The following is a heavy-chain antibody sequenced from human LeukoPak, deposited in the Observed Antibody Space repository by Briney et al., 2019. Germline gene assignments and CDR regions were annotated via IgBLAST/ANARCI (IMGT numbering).Heavy chain of an antibody. D-gene: IGHD3-16*01. CDR1: GYSFTSYW. Sequence: GESLKISCKGSGYSFTSYWIGWVRQMPGKGLEWMGIIYPGDSDTRYSPSFQGQVTISADKSISTAYLQWSSLKASDTAMYYCARHRLSVANLGAFDIWGQGTMVTVSS. V-gene: IGHV5-51*01. CDR3: ARHRLSVANLGAFDI. J-gene: IGHJ3*02. CDR2: IYPGDSDT.